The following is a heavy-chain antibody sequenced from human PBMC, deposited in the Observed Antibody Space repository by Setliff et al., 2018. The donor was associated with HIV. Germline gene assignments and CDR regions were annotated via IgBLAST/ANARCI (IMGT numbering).Heavy chain of an antibody. J-gene: IGHJ3*02. D-gene: IGHD2-15*01. CDR3: ARHRRYCSGGSCSDAFDI. Sequence: PSETLSLTCAVSGYSISSGYYWGWIRQPPGKGLEWIGSIHHSGSTYYNPSLKSRVTISVDTAKNQFSLKLSSVTAADTAVYYCARHRRYCSGGSCSDAFDIWGQGTMVTVS. CDR2: IHHSGST. V-gene: IGHV4-38-2*01. CDR1: GYSISSGYY.